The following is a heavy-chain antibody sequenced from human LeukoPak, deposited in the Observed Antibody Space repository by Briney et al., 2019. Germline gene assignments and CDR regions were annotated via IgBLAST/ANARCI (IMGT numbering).Heavy chain of an antibody. J-gene: IGHJ4*02. CDR3: ATDDPDRAAAGNFDY. CDR2: FDPEDGET. V-gene: IGHV1-24*01. Sequence: ASVKVSCKVSGYTLTEFSMHWGRQAPGKRVEWMGGFDPEDGETIYAQKFQGRVTMTEDTSTGTAYMELSSLRSEDTAVYYCATDDPDRAAAGNFDYWGQGTLVTVSS. D-gene: IGHD6-13*01. CDR1: GYTLTEFS.